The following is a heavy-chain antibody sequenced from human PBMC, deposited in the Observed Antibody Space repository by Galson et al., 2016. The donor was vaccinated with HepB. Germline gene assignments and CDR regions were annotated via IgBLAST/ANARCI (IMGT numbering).Heavy chain of an antibody. D-gene: IGHD5-18*01. CDR1: GYTFKNYA. Sequence: SVKVSCKASGYTFKNYAVHWVRQAPGQGLEWMGWINAGNGNTQYSQKFQGTVAFTRDASASTAYMELSSLRSQDTAEYYCARSYTYGPFYGLDVWGQGTPVTV. V-gene: IGHV1-3*01. CDR3: ARSYTYGPFYGLDV. J-gene: IGHJ6*02. CDR2: INAGNGNT.